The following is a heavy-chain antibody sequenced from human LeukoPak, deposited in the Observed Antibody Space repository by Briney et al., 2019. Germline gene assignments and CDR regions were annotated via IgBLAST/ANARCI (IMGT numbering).Heavy chain of an antibody. CDR3: AKERRPLAVTTPVFDY. CDR2: ISYDGSNK. J-gene: IGHJ4*02. Sequence: GGSLRLSCAASGFTFSSYGMHWVRQAPGKGLEWVAVISYDGSNKYYADSVKGRFTISRDNSKNTLYLQMNSLRAEDTAVYYCAKERRPLAVTTPVFDYWGQGTLDTVSS. D-gene: IGHD4-17*01. CDR1: GFTFSSYG. V-gene: IGHV3-30*18.